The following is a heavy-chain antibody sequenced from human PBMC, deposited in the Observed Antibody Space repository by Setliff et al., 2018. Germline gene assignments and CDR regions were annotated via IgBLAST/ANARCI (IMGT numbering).Heavy chain of an antibody. D-gene: IGHD3-16*02. CDR1: GGSISSGDYY. CDR2: IYSSGST. Sequence: SETLSLTCTVSGGSISSGDYYWSWIRQPPGKGLEWIGYIYSSGSTYYNPSLKSRVTISVDTSKNQFSLKLSSVTAADTAVYYCARLHYDYVWGSYRTSDYYYYYYMDVWGKGTTVTVSS. V-gene: IGHV4-30-4*08. CDR3: ARLHYDYVWGSYRTSDYYYYYYMDV. J-gene: IGHJ6*03.